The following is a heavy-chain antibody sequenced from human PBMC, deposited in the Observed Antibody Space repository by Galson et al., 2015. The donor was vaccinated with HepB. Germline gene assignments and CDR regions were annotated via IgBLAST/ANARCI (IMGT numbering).Heavy chain of an antibody. D-gene: IGHD6-13*01. CDR2: IYPGDSDT. J-gene: IGHJ4*02. Sequence: QSGAEVKKPGESLKISCKGSGYSFTSYWIGWVRQMPGKGLEWMGIIYPGDSDTRYSPSFQGQVTISADKSISTAYLQWSSLKASDTAMYYCARITTAAAGLYYFDYWGQGTLVTVSS. CDR3: ARITTAAAGLYYFDY. CDR1: GYSFTSYW. V-gene: IGHV5-51*01.